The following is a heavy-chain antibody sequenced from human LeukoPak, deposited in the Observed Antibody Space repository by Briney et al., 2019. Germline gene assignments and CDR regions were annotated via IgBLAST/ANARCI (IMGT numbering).Heavy chain of an antibody. V-gene: IGHV3-74*01. D-gene: IGHD3-22*01. Sequence: GGSLRLSCAASGSTFSSYWMHWVRQAPGKGLVWVSRINSDGSSTSYADSVKGRFTISRDNARNTLYLQMNSLRAEDTAVYYCARDYYDSSGYYPFDYWGQGTLVTVSS. CDR2: INSDGSST. J-gene: IGHJ4*02. CDR3: ARDYYDSSGYYPFDY. CDR1: GSTFSSYW.